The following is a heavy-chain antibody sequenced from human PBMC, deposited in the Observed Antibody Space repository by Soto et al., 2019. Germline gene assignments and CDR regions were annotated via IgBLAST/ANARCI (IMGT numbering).Heavy chain of an antibody. V-gene: IGHV3-23*01. CDR1: GFTFSSYA. D-gene: IGHD3-16*01. CDR2: ISGSGGST. J-gene: IGHJ5*02. Sequence: EVQLLESGGGLVQPGGSLRLSCAASGFTFSSYAMSWVRHAPGKWLEWVSAISGSGGSTYYADSVKGRFTISRDNSKNTLYLQMNSLRAEDTAVYYCAKDRGGQRWFDPWGQGTLVTVSS. CDR3: AKDRGGQRWFDP.